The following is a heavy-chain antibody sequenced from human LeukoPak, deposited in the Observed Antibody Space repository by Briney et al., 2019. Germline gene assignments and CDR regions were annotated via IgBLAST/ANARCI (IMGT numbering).Heavy chain of an antibody. D-gene: IGHD1-26*01. CDR1: GFTFRTYS. V-gene: IGHV3-21*01. Sequence: GGSLRLSCAASGFTFRTYSMNWVRQAPGKGLEWVSFISTSSDYIYYADSVKGRFTISRDNAKNSLYLQMNSLRAEDTAVFYCARGTFGDYWGQGTLVTVSS. J-gene: IGHJ4*02. CDR2: ISTSSDYI. CDR3: ARGTFGDY.